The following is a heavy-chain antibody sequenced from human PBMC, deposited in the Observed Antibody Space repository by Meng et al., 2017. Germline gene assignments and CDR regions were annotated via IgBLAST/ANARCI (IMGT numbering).Heavy chain of an antibody. D-gene: IGHD5-24*01. CDR2: IFYTGGT. CDR1: GGSISPHY. V-gene: IGHV4-59*11. Sequence: SETLSLTCNVSGGSISPHYWSWIRQSPERGLALLGYIFYTGGTNSNPSLKSPVTMSVDTSKNHFSLRLSSVTAADTALYYCARHFRSRDGYNWDSFDIWGQGTMVTVSS. J-gene: IGHJ3*02. CDR3: ARHFRSRDGYNWDSFDI.